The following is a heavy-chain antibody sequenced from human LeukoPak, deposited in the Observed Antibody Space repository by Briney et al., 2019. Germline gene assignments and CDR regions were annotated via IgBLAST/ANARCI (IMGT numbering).Heavy chain of an antibody. Sequence: AASVKVSCKASGGTFSSYSISWVRQAPGQGLEWMGRIIPILGLSNYAQKFHDRVTITADKSTSTAYMELSSLRSEDTAVYYCARGSCSSSSCYNDFDYWGQGTLVTVSS. J-gene: IGHJ4*02. CDR3: ARGSCSSSSCYNDFDY. CDR2: IIPILGLS. D-gene: IGHD2-2*01. V-gene: IGHV1-69*04. CDR1: GGTFSSYS.